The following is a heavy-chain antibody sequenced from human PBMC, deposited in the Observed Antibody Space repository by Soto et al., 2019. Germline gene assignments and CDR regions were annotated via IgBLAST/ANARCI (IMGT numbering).Heavy chain of an antibody. J-gene: IGHJ4*02. V-gene: IGHV4-30-2*01. CDR1: GGSISSGGYS. D-gene: IGHD6-13*01. CDR2: IYHSGST. Sequence: PSETLSLTCAVSGGSISSGGYSWSWIRQPPGKGLEWIGYIYHSGSTYYNPSLKSRVTISVDRSKNQFPLKLSSVTAADTAVYYCARGGGAAAAREFDYWGQGTLVTVSS. CDR3: ARGGGAAAAREFDY.